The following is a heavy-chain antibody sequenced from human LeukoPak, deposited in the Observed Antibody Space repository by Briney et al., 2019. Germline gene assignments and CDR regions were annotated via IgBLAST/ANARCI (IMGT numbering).Heavy chain of an antibody. V-gene: IGHV4-59*01. CDR2: IYYSGST. D-gene: IGHD3-22*01. CDR3: AREYYYDSSGYFWFDP. Sequence: SETLSLTCAVYGGSFSGYYWSWIRQPPGKGLEWIGYIYYSGSTNYNPPLKSRVTISVDTTKNQFSLKLSSVTAADTAVYYCAREYYYDSSGYFWFDPWGQGTLVTVSS. J-gene: IGHJ5*02. CDR1: GGSFSGYY.